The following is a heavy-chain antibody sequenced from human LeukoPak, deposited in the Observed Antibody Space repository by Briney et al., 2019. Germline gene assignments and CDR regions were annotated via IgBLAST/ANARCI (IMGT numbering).Heavy chain of an antibody. CDR3: AKDRPYISSWYGCSTP. V-gene: IGHV3-23*01. D-gene: IGHD6-13*01. CDR1: GFIVNTNY. CDR2: ISDSGGGA. J-gene: IGHJ5*02. Sequence: GGSLRLSCAASGFIVNTNYMTWVRQAPGRGLEWVSSISDSGGGAHYADFVKGRFTISRDSSRSTLYLQMNSLRAEDTAVYYCAKDRPYISSWYGCSTPWGQGTLVTVSS.